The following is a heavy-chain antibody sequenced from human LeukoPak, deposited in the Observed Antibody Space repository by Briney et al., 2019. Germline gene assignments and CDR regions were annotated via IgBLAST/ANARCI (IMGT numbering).Heavy chain of an antibody. CDR3: ARPDCSGGSCYSVYAFDI. D-gene: IGHD2-15*01. V-gene: IGHV4-38-2*02. J-gene: IGHJ3*02. CDR1: GGSISSGYY. CDR2: IYHSGST. Sequence: SETLSLTCTVSGGSISSGYYWGWIRQPPGKGLEWIGSIYHSGSTYYNPSLKSRVTISVDTSKNQFSLKLSSVTAADTAVYYCARPDCSGGSCYSVYAFDIWGQGTMATVSS.